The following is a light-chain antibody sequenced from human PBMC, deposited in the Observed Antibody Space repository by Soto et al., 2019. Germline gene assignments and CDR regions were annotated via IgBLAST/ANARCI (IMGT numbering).Light chain of an antibody. CDR2: GNT. CDR3: SSYTSSNTLDVV. J-gene: IGLJ2*01. CDR1: SSNIGSGYD. V-gene: IGLV1-40*01. Sequence: QSVLTQPPSVSGAPGQRVTISCTGGSSNIGSGYDVHWYQQLPGTAPKLLIYGNTNRPSGVPDRFSASTSATSASLAITGLQAEDEGDYYCSSYTSSNTLDVVFGGGTKLTVL.